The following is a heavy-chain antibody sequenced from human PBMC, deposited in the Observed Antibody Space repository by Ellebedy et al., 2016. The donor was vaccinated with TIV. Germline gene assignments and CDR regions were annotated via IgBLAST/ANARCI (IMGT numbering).Heavy chain of an antibody. CDR2: ISYDGSNK. V-gene: IGHV3-30-3*01. CDR3: ARVGGS. CDR1: GFTFSSYA. Sequence: GESLKISXAASGFTFSSYAMHWVRQAPGKGLEWVAVISYDGSNKYYLDSVKGRFTISRDNAKNSLYLQVNSLRAEDTAVYYCARVGGSWGQGTLVTVSS. D-gene: IGHD3-16*01. J-gene: IGHJ4*02.